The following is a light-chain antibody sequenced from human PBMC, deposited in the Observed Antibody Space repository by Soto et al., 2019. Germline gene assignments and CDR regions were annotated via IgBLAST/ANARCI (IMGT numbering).Light chain of an antibody. Sequence: EIVLTQSPATLSLSPGERATLSCRASQSVRSHLAWFQQKPCQAPRLLMYGVSTRATGMPDGFSGSGSGTEFTLIISSLQSEDFAVYYCQQYSDWPLTFGGGTKVEIK. CDR3: QQYSDWPLT. CDR1: QSVRSH. J-gene: IGKJ4*01. CDR2: GVS. V-gene: IGKV3D-15*01.